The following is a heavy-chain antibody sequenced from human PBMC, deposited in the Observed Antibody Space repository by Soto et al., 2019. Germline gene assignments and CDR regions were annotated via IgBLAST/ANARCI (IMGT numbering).Heavy chain of an antibody. Sequence: QVQLVESGGGVVQPGRSLRLSCAASGFTFSSYGMHWVRQDPGKGLEWVAVIANDGRNKYYADSVKGRFTISRDNSKNAREHQMNSMRAEDTAVYYGAKGGGSRWFGEPRPWGQGTLVTVSS. D-gene: IGHD3-10*01. V-gene: IGHV3-30*18. CDR3: AKGGGSRWFGEPRP. CDR1: GFTFSSYG. J-gene: IGHJ5*02. CDR2: IANDGRNK.